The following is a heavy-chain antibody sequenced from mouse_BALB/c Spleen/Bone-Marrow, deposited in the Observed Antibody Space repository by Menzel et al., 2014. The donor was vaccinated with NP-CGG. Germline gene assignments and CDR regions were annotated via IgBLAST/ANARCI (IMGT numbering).Heavy chain of an antibody. V-gene: IGHV1S81*02. Sequence: VQLQESGAELVKPGASVKLSCKTSGYTFTSYWIHWLKQRPGQGLEWIGEINPSNGRTSYNEKFKSKATLAVDTSSSTAYMQLSSLTSEDSAVYYCARANFGNYGVYWGQGSTLTVSS. CDR3: ARANFGNYGVY. CDR2: INPSNGRT. D-gene: IGHD2-1*01. CDR1: GYTFTSYW. J-gene: IGHJ2*01.